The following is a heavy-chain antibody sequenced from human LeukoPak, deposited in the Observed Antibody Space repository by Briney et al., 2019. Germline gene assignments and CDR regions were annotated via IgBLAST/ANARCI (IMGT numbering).Heavy chain of an antibody. V-gene: IGHV1-69*13. D-gene: IGHD2-2*01. CDR3: ARVVVVVPIGGLGWFDP. CDR1: GGTFSSNA. CDR2: IIPLFGTT. Sequence: SVKVSCKASGGTFSSNAISWERQAPGQGLEWMGGIIPLFGTTNYAQKFQGRVTISADESTSTAYMELNSLRSEDTAVYYCARVVVVVPIGGLGWFDPWGQGTLVTVSS. J-gene: IGHJ5*02.